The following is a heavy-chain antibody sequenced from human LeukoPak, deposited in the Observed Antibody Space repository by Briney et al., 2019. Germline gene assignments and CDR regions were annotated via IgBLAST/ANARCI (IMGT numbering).Heavy chain of an antibody. Sequence: SETLSLTCAVYGGSFSGYYWSWIRQPPGKGLEWIGEINHSGSTNYNPSLKSRVTISVDTSKNQFSLKLSPVTAADTAVYYCARGARGWYRNAEYFQHWGQGTLVTVSS. CDR2: INHSGST. CDR1: GGSFSGYY. V-gene: IGHV4-34*01. J-gene: IGHJ1*01. CDR3: ARGARGWYRNAEYFQH. D-gene: IGHD6-19*01.